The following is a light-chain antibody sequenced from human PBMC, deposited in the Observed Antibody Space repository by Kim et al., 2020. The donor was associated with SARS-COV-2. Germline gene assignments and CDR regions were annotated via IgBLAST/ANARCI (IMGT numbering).Light chain of an antibody. V-gene: IGLV1-36*01. CDR1: SSNIGNNA. J-gene: IGLJ3*02. Sequence: QRVTISCSGSSSNIGNNALTWYQQLPGKAPKLLVYLDDLLPSGVSDRFSGSKSGTSASLAISGLQSEDGADYYCASWDDTLNGPVFGGGTKLTVL. CDR3: ASWDDTLNGPV. CDR2: LDD.